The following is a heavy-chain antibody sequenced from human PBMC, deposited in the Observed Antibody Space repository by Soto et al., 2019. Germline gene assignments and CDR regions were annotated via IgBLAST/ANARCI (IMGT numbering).Heavy chain of an antibody. CDR2: IYHSGST. V-gene: IGHV4-30-2*01. J-gene: IGHJ5*02. CDR3: ARDGGITGIPRVGWFDP. D-gene: IGHD1-20*01. CDR1: GGSISSGGYS. Sequence: LSETLSLTCAVSGGSISSGGYSWSWIRQPPGKGLEWIGYIYHSGSTYYNPSLKSRVTISVDRSKNQFSLKLSSVTAADTAVYYCARDGGITGIPRVGWFDPWGQGTLVTVSS.